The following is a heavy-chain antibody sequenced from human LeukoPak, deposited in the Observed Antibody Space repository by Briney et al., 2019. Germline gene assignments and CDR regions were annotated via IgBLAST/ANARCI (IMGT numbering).Heavy chain of an antibody. J-gene: IGHJ4*02. Sequence: SETLSLTCTVSGGSISSYYWIWIRQPPGKGLEWIGYIYYSGSTNYNPSLKSRVTISVDPSKNQFSLKLSSGTAADTAVYYCARGSGSGYPFDYWGQGTLVTVSS. CDR3: ARGSGSGYPFDY. D-gene: IGHD3-22*01. CDR1: GGSISSYY. V-gene: IGHV4-59*01. CDR2: IYYSGST.